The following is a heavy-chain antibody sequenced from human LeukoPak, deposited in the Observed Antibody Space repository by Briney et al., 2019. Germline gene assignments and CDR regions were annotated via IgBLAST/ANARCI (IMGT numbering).Heavy chain of an antibody. J-gene: IGHJ4*02. CDR3: ARERPATFYFDY. V-gene: IGHV1-46*01. D-gene: IGHD2/OR15-2a*01. CDR2: INPSGGST. CDR1: GYTFTTYY. Sequence: ASVKVSCKASGYTFTTYYLHWVRQAPGQGLEWMGIINPSGGSTDYAQKFQGRVTVTRDMSTSTVFMELSSLRSEDTAMYYCARERPATFYFDYWGQGSLVTVSS.